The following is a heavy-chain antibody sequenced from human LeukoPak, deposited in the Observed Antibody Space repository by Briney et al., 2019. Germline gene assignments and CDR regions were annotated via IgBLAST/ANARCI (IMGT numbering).Heavy chain of an antibody. CDR3: AKEDLGYHDNYYYYCGMDV. CDR2: ISGSGGST. Sequence: GGSLRLSCAASGFTFSSYAMSWVRQAPGKGLEWVSAISGSGGSTCYADSVKGRFTISRDNSKNTLYLQMNSLRAEDTAVYYCAKEDLGYHDNYYYYCGMDVWGQGTTVTVSS. CDR1: GFTFSSYA. D-gene: IGHD3-9*01. J-gene: IGHJ6*02. V-gene: IGHV3-23*01.